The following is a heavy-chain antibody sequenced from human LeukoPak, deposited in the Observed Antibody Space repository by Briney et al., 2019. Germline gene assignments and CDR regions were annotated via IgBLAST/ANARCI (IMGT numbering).Heavy chain of an antibody. Sequence: SETLSLTCTVSGGSISSYYWSWIRQPPGKGLEWIGYIYYSGSTNYNPSLKSRVTISVDTSKNQFSLKLSSVTAADTAVYYCARDPRYSSGWYNFAAFDYWGQGTLVTVSS. CDR2: IYYSGST. J-gene: IGHJ4*02. D-gene: IGHD6-19*01. CDR1: GGSISSYY. V-gene: IGHV4-59*01. CDR3: ARDPRYSSGWYNFAAFDY.